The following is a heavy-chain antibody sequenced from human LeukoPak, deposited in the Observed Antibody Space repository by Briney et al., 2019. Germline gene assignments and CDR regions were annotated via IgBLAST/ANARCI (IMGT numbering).Heavy chain of an antibody. Sequence: ASVKVSCKASGYTFTGYYMHWVRQAPGQGLEWMGWINPNSGGTNYAQEFQGRVTMTRDTSISTAYMELSRLRSDDTAVYYCAAAEVGATSTGAFDIWGQGTMVTVSS. J-gene: IGHJ3*02. V-gene: IGHV1-2*02. CDR1: GYTFTGYY. D-gene: IGHD1-26*01. CDR3: AAAEVGATSTGAFDI. CDR2: INPNSGGT.